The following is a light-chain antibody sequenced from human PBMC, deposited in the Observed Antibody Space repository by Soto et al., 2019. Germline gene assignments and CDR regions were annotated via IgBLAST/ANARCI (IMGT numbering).Light chain of an antibody. CDR2: DVS. CDR3: SSYTSSSTLV. CDR1: SSDVGGYDS. V-gene: IGLV2-14*01. J-gene: IGLJ2*01. Sequence: QSVLTQPASVSGSPGQSITISYTGTSSDVGGYDSVSWYQQHPGKAPKLMIYDVSNRPSGVSNRFSGSKSGNTASLTISGLQAEDEADYYCSSYTSSSTLVFGGGTKVTVL.